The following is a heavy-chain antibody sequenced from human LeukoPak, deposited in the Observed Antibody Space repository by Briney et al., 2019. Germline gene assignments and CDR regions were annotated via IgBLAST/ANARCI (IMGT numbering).Heavy chain of an antibody. CDR1: ELPFITYA. Sequence: GGPLELSVSPPELPFITYAMPWVGQAPGKGLKYVSAIRSDGGTIYYPDSVKGRFTISRDNSKNTLYLQMSSLRAEDTAVYYCVKNRGGQLRPRTFNWFDPWGQGTLVTVSS. CDR3: VKNRGGQLRPRTFNWFDP. J-gene: IGHJ5*02. V-gene: IGHV3-64D*09. CDR2: IRSDGGTI. D-gene: IGHD2-2*01.